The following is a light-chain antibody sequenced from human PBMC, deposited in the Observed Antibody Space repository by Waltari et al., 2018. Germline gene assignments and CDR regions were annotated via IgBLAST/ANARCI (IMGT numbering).Light chain of an antibody. CDR1: TRDVGPY. Sequence: QSALTQPPSASGSPGQSVTIPCTGTTRDVGPYVSWYQQHPGKAPHPTIYGVNKRPSAVPDRFSGSKSGNTASLTVSGLQADDEADYYCYSSAGSNNWVFGGGTKLTVL. V-gene: IGLV2-8*01. CDR2: GVN. CDR3: YSSAGSNNWV. J-gene: IGLJ3*02.